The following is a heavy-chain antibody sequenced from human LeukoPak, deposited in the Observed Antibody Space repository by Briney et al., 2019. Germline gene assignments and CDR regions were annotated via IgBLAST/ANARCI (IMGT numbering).Heavy chain of an antibody. V-gene: IGHV3-21*05. CDR1: GFTFSTYS. CDR2: ISSRGDI. Sequence: GGSLRLFCAASGFTFSTYSMNWVRQAPGKGLEWVSYISSRGDIYYADSVKGRFTISRENAKNSLYLQMNSLRVEDTAVYYCARDGGWYGGGNFDYWGQGTLVTVSS. J-gene: IGHJ4*02. D-gene: IGHD6-19*01. CDR3: ARDGGWYGGGNFDY.